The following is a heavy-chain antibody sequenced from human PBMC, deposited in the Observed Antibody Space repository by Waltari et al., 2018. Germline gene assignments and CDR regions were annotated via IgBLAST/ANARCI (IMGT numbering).Heavy chain of an antibody. D-gene: IGHD2-2*01. J-gene: IGHJ4*02. Sequence: QLQLQESGPGLVKPSETLSLTCTVSGGSIRSSRYYWGWIRQPPGKGLEWIGSIYYSGSTYYNPSLKSRVTISVDTSKNQFSLKLSSVTAADTAVYYCARQGVVPAAISVYWGQGTLVTVSS. V-gene: IGHV4-39*01. CDR2: IYYSGST. CDR1: GGSIRSSRYY. CDR3: ARQGVVPAAISVY.